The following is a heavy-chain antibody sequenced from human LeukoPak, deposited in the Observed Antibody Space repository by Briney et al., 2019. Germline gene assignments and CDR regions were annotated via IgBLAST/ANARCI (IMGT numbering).Heavy chain of an antibody. CDR1: GFTVSSNY. V-gene: IGHV3-66*01. Sequence: GGSLRLSCAASGFTVSSNYMSWVRQTPGKGRLEWVSVIYTDGRTFYTGSVTGRFTISRDNSKNTLYLQMNSLRAKDTAVYYCARGQNYGTGSYFFDHWGQGTLVTVCS. D-gene: IGHD3-10*01. J-gene: IGHJ4*02. CDR3: ARGQNYGTGSYFFDH. CDR2: IYTDGRT.